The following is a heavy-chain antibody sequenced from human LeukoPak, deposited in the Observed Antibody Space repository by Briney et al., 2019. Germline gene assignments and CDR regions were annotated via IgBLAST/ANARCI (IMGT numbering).Heavy chain of an antibody. V-gene: IGHV3-48*02. D-gene: IGHD2-15*01. CDR2: ISSSSSTI. Sequence: PGGSLRLSCAASGFTFSSYGMNWVRQAPGKGLQWVSYISSSSSTIYYADSVKGRFTISRDNAKNSLYLQMNSLRDEDTAVYYCAISPDRYCSGGSCYNWGQGTLVTVSS. J-gene: IGHJ4*02. CDR1: GFTFSSYG. CDR3: AISPDRYCSGGSCYN.